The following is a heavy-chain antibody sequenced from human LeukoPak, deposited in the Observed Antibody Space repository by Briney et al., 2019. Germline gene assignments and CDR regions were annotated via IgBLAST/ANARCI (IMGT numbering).Heavy chain of an antibody. Sequence: PSETLSLTCTVSGGSISSSSYHWGWIRQPPGKGLEWIGSIYYSGSTYYNPSLKSRVTISVDTSKNQFSLKLSSVTAADTAVYYCAREAITIFGVVRTQTTYGPHRFDPWGQGTLVTVSS. CDR1: GGSISSSSYH. CDR2: IYYSGST. V-gene: IGHV4-39*07. J-gene: IGHJ5*02. CDR3: AREAITIFGVVRTQTTYGPHRFDP. D-gene: IGHD3-3*01.